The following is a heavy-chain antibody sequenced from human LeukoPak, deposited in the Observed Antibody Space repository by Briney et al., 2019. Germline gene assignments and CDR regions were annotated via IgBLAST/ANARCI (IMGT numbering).Heavy chain of an antibody. CDR1: GFTFSSYG. D-gene: IGHD1-26*01. Sequence: GGSLRLSCAASGFTFSSYGMHWVRQAPGKGLEWVAFILFDGSNKYYADSVKGRFTISRDNAKNSLYLQMNSLRAEDTAVYYCARPREGIVGATLIDWGQGTLVTVSS. J-gene: IGHJ4*02. CDR3: ARPREGIVGATLID. CDR2: ILFDGSNK. V-gene: IGHV3-30*02.